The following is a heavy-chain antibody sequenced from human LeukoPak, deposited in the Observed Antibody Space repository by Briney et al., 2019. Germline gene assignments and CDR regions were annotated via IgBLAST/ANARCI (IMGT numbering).Heavy chain of an antibody. J-gene: IGHJ3*02. V-gene: IGHV4-59*01. Sequence: SETLSLTCTVSGGSISSYYWSWIRQPPGKGLEWIGYIYYSGSTNYNPSLKSRVTISVDTSKNQFSLKLSSVTAADTAVYYCARDGVHKENNWNHHDAFDIWGQGTMVTVSS. CDR1: GGSISSYY. CDR3: ARDGVHKENNWNHHDAFDI. D-gene: IGHD1-20*01. CDR2: IYYSGST.